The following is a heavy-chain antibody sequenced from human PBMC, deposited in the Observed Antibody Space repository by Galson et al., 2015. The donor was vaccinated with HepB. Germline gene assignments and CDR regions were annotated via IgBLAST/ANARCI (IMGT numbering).Heavy chain of an antibody. V-gene: IGHV3-11*06. CDR2: ISSSSSYT. CDR3: ARTDSSGIYYFDY. CDR1: GFTFSDYY. D-gene: IGHD6-19*01. J-gene: IGHJ4*02. Sequence: SLRLSCAASGFTFSDYYMSWIRQAPGKGLEWVSYISSSSSYTNCADSVKGRFTISRDNAKNSLYLQMNSLRAEDTAVYYCARTDSSGIYYFDYWGQGTLVTVSS.